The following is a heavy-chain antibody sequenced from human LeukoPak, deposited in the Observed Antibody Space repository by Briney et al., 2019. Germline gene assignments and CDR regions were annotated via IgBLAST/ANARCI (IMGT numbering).Heavy chain of an antibody. D-gene: IGHD3-3*01. V-gene: IGHV1-46*01. CDR2: INPSGGST. Sequence: ASVKVSCTASGYTFTSYYMHWVRQAPGQGLEWMGIINPSGGSTSYAQKFQGRVTMTRDTSTSTVYMELSGLRSEDTAVYYCARDGEDAFDIWGQGTMVTVSS. CDR1: GYTFTSYY. CDR3: ARDGEDAFDI. J-gene: IGHJ3*02.